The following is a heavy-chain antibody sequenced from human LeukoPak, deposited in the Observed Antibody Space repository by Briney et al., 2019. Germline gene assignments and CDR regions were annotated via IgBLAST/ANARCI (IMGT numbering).Heavy chain of an antibody. D-gene: IGHD4-17*01. Sequence: GGSLRLSCAASRFTFSSYGMHWVRQAPGKGLEWVAVISYDGSNKYYADSVKGRFTISRDNSKNTLYLQMNSLRAEDTAVYYCAKTPGYGDYDDYWGQGTLVTVSS. CDR3: AKTPGYGDYDDY. CDR1: RFTFSSYG. CDR2: ISYDGSNK. V-gene: IGHV3-30*18. J-gene: IGHJ4*02.